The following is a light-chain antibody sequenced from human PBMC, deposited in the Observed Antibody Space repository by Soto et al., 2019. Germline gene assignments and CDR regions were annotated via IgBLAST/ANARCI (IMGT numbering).Light chain of an antibody. CDR1: QSISSSY. J-gene: IGKJ1*01. Sequence: EILLTQSPGTLSLSPGERATLSCRASQSISSSYLAWYQQKPGQAPRLLIYGASRRATGIPDRFSGSGSGTDFTLTISRVEPEDFAVYNCQQYDNSRWTFGQGTKVDIK. CDR3: QQYDNSRWT. CDR2: GAS. V-gene: IGKV3-20*01.